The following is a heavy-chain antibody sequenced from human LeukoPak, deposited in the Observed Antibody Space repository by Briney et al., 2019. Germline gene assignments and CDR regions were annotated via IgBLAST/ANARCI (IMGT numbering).Heavy chain of an antibody. V-gene: IGHV1-46*01. CDR1: GYSFTSNY. CDR3: ARDQEAFDY. Sequence: GASVKVSCTASGYSFTSNYIHWVRQAPGQGLEWMGMIYPRDGSTSYAQKFQGRVTVTRDTSTSTVHMGLSGLRSEDTAVYYCARDQEAFDYWGQGTLVTVSS. CDR2: IYPRDGST. J-gene: IGHJ4*02.